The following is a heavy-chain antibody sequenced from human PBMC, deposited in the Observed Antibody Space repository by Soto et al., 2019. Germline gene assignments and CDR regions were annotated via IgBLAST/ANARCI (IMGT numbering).Heavy chain of an antibody. D-gene: IGHD3-16*01. CDR1: GFTFSESG. V-gene: IGHV3-30*03. Sequence: QVQLVESGGGVVQPGRSLRLSCEASGFTFSESGMHWVRQAPGKGLEWVTLISYDGSQKYYIDSVKGRFTISRDNSKNTLYLQMNSLRVEDTAVYYCASARYGSGAGMDVWGQGTTVTVSS. CDR3: ASARYGSGAGMDV. CDR2: ISYDGSQK. J-gene: IGHJ6*02.